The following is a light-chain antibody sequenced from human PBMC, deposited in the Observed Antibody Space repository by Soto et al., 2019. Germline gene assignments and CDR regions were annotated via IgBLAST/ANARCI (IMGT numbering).Light chain of an antibody. V-gene: IGKV3-11*01. CDR3: QQRDTWPPLT. CDR2: DAS. J-gene: IGKJ4*01. CDR1: QSISRH. Sequence: EIVLTQSPGTLSLSPGERATLSCRASQSISRHLAWYQQKHGQPPRLLIYDASNRAAGTPARFSGSGSGTDFTLTISSVEPEDFALYYCQQRDTWPPLTFGGGTKLEIK.